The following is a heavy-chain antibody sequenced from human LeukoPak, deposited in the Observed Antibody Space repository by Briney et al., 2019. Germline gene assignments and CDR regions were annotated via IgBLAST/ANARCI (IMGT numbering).Heavy chain of an antibody. CDR1: GGSISSGSYY. CDR3: ARGDTNSYSSIAARPPYYYYYYMDV. J-gene: IGHJ6*03. D-gene: IGHD6-6*01. Sequence: SQTLSLTCTVSGGSISSGSYYWSWIRQPAGKGLEWIGRIYTSGSTNYNPSLKSRVTISVDTSKNQFSLKLSSVTAADTAVYYCARGDTNSYSSIAARPPYYYYYYMDVWGKGTTVTVSS. V-gene: IGHV4-61*02. CDR2: IYTSGST.